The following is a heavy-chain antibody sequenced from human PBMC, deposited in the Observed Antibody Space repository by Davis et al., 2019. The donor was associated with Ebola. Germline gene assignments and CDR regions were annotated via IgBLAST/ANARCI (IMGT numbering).Heavy chain of an antibody. V-gene: IGHV4-59*01. Sequence: PGGSLRLSCTVSGGSISSYYWSWIRQPPGKGLEWIGYIYYSGSTNYNPSLKSRVTISVDTSKNQFSLKLSSVTAADTAVYYCARGDFGFDYWGQGTLVTVSS. CDR3: ARGDFGFDY. CDR1: GGSISSYY. D-gene: IGHD3-3*01. CDR2: IYYSGST. J-gene: IGHJ4*02.